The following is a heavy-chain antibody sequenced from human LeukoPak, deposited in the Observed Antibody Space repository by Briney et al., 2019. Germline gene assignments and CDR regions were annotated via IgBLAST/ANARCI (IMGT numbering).Heavy chain of an antibody. V-gene: IGHV4-4*07. CDR2: IYPSGSS. CDR1: GGSISSYY. CDR3: ARGSELYYDFWSGSPPFDY. J-gene: IGHJ4*02. D-gene: IGHD3-3*01. Sequence: SETLSLTCTVSGGSISSYYWSWIRQPAGKGLEWIGRIYPSGSSNDNPSLKSRVTMSVDTSKNQFSLKLSSVTAADTAVYYCARGSELYYDFWSGSPPFDYWGQGTLVTVSS.